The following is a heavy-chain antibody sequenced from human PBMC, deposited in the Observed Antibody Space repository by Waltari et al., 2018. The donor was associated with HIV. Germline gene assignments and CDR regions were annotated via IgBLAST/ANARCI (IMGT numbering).Heavy chain of an antibody. Sequence: QVQLQESGPGLVKPSQTLSLTCTVPGGSISSGAYYWSWIRQHPGKGLEWIGYIYYSGSTYYNPSLKSRVTISVDTSKNQFSLKLSSVTAADTAVYYCARVLRRTSRFDYWGQGTLVAVSS. CDR2: IYYSGST. CDR1: GGSISSGAYY. CDR3: ARVLRRTSRFDY. V-gene: IGHV4-31*03. J-gene: IGHJ4*02.